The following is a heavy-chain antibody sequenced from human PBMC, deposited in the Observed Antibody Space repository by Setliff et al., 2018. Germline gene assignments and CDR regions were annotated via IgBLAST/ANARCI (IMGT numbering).Heavy chain of an antibody. D-gene: IGHD2-15*01. CDR1: GDTIYNYF. V-gene: IGHV4-4*08. CDR2: IHTTEST. J-gene: IGHJ4*02. Sequence: PSETLSLTCTVTGDTIYNYFWSWIRQFPGTGLEWIGYIHTTESTNYNPSLKSRVTISIDTSKSQFSLNLNSVTAADAAMYYCARGLNSVSWTFTYWGQGTLVTVSS. CDR3: ARGLNSVSWTFTY.